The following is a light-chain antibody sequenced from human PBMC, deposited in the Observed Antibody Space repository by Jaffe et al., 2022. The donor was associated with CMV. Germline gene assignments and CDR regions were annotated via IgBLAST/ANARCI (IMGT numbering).Light chain of an antibody. CDR2: STN. CDR1: SSNIGTNT. CDR3: AAWDDSLNGHVV. Sequence: QSVLTQPPSASGTPGQRVTISCSGSSSNIGTNTVNWYQQLPGTAPKLLMYSTNERPSGVPDRFSGSKSGTSASLAIRELQSEDEGDYYCAAWDDSLNGHVVFGGGTKLTVL. V-gene: IGLV1-44*01. J-gene: IGLJ2*01.